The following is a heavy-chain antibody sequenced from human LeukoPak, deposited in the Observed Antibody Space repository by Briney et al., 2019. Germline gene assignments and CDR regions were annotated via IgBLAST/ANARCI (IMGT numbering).Heavy chain of an antibody. CDR1: GGSMSSSSYY. D-gene: IGHD6-19*01. Sequence: SDTLSLTCTVSGGSMSSSSYYWGWNRQSPGKGLEWIGSIYYSGANHYNPSLKSRVTMSVDTSKNQFSVKLTSVTATDTAVYYCVRVRGYWLVRGYLDYWGQGTQVTVST. CDR3: VRVRGYWLVRGYLDY. CDR2: IYYSGAN. V-gene: IGHV4-39*02. J-gene: IGHJ4*02.